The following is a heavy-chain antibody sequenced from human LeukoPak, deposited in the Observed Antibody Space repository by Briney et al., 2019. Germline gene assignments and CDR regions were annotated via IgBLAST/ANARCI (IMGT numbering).Heavy chain of an antibody. D-gene: IGHD1-26*01. Sequence: PGGSLRLPCGGSGFIFRDFDMTWVRQTAGRGLEWLSYIGESGSPVFYADSVKGRFSVSRDNAKKSLFLQMNGLRVEDTGIYYCARIGSTGTYNRDFQYWGPGTLAVVSS. V-gene: IGHV3-48*03. CDR3: ARIGSTGTYNRDFQY. J-gene: IGHJ1*01. CDR1: GFIFRDFD. CDR2: IGESGSPV.